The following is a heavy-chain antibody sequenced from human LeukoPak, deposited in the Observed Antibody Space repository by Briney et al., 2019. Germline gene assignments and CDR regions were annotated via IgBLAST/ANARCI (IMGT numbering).Heavy chain of an antibody. J-gene: IGHJ4*02. Sequence: ASVKVACKASGFTFTLCYIHWARQAPGQGLEWMGILNPSHGSTSYEQKFQGRVTMTKDTSTSTVYMELSSLRSEDTAVYHCAREPGDYHFDFWGQGTLVTVSS. D-gene: IGHD4-17*01. CDR1: GFTFTLCY. CDR3: AREPGDYHFDF. CDR2: LNPSHGST. V-gene: IGHV1-46*01.